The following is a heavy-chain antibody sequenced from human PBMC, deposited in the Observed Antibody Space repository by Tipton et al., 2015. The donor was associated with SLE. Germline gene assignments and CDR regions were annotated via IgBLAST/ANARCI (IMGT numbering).Heavy chain of an antibody. CDR3: AARPGDFFGSGDYFEL. Sequence: SLRLSCAASGFTFSSHAMSWVRQAPGKGLEWLSYINSGGDTIYDADSVKGRFTISRDNAENSLYLQMNRLTAEDTAVYYFAARPGDFFGSGDYFELWGQGTTVTVSS. V-gene: IGHV3-48*04. J-gene: IGHJ3*01. CDR2: INSGGDTI. CDR1: GFTFSSHA. D-gene: IGHD3-10*01.